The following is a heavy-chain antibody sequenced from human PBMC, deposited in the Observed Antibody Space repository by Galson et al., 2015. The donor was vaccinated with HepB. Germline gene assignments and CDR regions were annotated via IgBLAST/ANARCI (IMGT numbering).Heavy chain of an antibody. CDR2: IRHSGRT. CDR3: ARGSSPANWFDP. Sequence: TCAVTGVSFSDYYWVWIRQSPGKGLEWIGEIRHSGRTNYNPSLKSRVTISVDTSKNQFTLNLNSVTAADTAVYFCARGSSPANWFDPWGQGTLVTVSS. D-gene: IGHD2-15*01. J-gene: IGHJ5*02. CDR1: GVSFSDYY. V-gene: IGHV4-34*01.